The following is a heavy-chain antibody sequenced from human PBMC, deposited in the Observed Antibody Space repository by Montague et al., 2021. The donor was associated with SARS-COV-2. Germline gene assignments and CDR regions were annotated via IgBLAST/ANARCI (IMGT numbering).Heavy chain of an antibody. V-gene: IGHV3-53*01. CDR1: GFTVSDNY. D-gene: IGHD3-22*01. CDR2: IYSGENK. J-gene: IGHJ3*02. Sequence: SPRLSCAASGFTVSDNYMNWVRQAPGKGLEWVSVIYSGENKYYVDSVKGRFTISRDNSKNTLYLQMNSLRADDTAMYYCARDKPGDYDGPGVFDMWGQGTMVTVSS. CDR3: ARDKPGDYDGPGVFDM.